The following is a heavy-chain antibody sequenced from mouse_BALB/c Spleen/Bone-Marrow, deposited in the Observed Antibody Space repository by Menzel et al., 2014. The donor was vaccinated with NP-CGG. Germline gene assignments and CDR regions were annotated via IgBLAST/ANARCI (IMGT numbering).Heavy chain of an antibody. Sequence: VQLQQSGAELARPGASVKMSCKASGYTFTSYTMRWVKQRPGQGLEWIGYINPSSGYTSYNQKFKDKATLTADKSSSTAYMQLSSLTSEDSAVYYCARESLYGSNYYWGQGTTLTVSS. D-gene: IGHD1-1*01. CDR1: GYTFTSYT. V-gene: IGHV1-4*01. CDR2: INPSSGYT. CDR3: ARESLYGSNYY. J-gene: IGHJ2*01.